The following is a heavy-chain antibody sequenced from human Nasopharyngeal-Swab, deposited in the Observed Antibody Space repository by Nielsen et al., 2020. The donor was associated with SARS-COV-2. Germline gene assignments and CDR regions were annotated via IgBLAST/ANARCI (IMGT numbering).Heavy chain of an antibody. J-gene: IGHJ3*02. CDR3: ARDPLGVIPPPRDDGFDI. CDR2: ASYDGSKI. D-gene: IGHD2-2*02. Sequence: GESLKISCAASGFTVSSNYMSWVRQAPGMGLEWVAVASYDGSKIYYADSVKGRFTISRDNSKNMLYLQMNSLRTEDTAVYYCARDPLGVIPPPRDDGFDIWGQGTMVTVSS. V-gene: IGHV3-30-3*01. CDR1: GFTVSSNY.